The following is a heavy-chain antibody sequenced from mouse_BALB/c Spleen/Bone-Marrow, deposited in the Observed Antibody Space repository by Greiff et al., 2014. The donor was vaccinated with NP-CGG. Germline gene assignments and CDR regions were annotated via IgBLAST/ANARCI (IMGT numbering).Heavy chain of an antibody. J-gene: IGHJ1*01. CDR1: GFNIKDTY. D-gene: IGHD1-1*01. Sequence: EVQLQQSGSELVKPGASVKLSCAASGFNIKDTYMHWVKQRPEQGLEWIGRIDPANGDTKYGPKFQGKATITADTSSNTAYLQLGSLTSEDTAVNYCTRPAFYYGSSYWYFDVWGAGTTVTVSA. CDR3: TRPAFYYGSSYWYFDV. CDR2: IDPANGDT. V-gene: IGHV14-3*02.